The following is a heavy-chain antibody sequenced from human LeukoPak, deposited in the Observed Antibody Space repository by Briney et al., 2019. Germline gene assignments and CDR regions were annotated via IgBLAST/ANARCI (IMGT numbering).Heavy chain of an antibody. CDR3: ARGQGTTGLKWFDP. CDR1: GFTFSSYG. J-gene: IGHJ5*02. Sequence: GGSLRLSCAASGFTFSSYGMHWVRQAPGKGLEWVAVIWYDGSNKYYADSVKGRFTISRDNSKNTLYLQMNSLRAEDTAVYYCARGQGTTGLKWFDPWGQGTLVTVSS. CDR2: IWYDGSNK. V-gene: IGHV3-33*01. D-gene: IGHD4-17*01.